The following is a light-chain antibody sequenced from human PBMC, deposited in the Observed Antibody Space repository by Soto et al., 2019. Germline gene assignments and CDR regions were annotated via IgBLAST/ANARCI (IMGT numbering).Light chain of an antibody. CDR1: QSVRSNY. CDR2: DAS. J-gene: IGKJ5*01. CDR3: QQYGSSPIT. V-gene: IGKV3-20*01. Sequence: EIVLTQSPGTLSLSPGERATLSCRASQSVRSNYLAWYQQKPDQAPSLLIYDASSRATGIPDRFSGTVSGTDFTLTISRLEPEDFAVYYCQQYGSSPITFGQGTRLEI.